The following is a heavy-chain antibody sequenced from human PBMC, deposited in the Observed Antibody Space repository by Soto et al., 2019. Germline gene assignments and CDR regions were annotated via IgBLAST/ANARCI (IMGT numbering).Heavy chain of an antibody. CDR3: ARENSGHIASAEIDY. CDR1: GIRFSSWT. D-gene: IGHD5-12*01. J-gene: IGHJ4*02. CDR2: IISTGQYT. V-gene: IGHV3-21*01. Sequence: EVQLVESGGGLVRPGGSLRLACAASGIRFSSWTFNWVRQAPGNGLEWVSSIISTGQYTYYADSVKGRFTISRDKNSVYLQMNSLRAEDTAVYYCARENSGHIASAEIDYWGQGTLVIVSS.